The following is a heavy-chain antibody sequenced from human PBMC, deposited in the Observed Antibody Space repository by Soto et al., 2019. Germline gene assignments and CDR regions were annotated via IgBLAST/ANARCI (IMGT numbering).Heavy chain of an antibody. CDR3: AKGAVAGTPTSYYYYGMDV. Sequence: QVQLLQSGAEVKKPGSSVRVSCEASGGTFRTYAISWVRQAPGQGLEWMGEIIPIFGTGNYAQKFPGRVTITADESTTTVYRDLRSLRSEDTAVYYCAKGAVAGTPTSYYYYGMDVWGQGTTVTVSS. V-gene: IGHV1-69*12. CDR2: IIPIFGTG. D-gene: IGHD6-19*01. J-gene: IGHJ6*02. CDR1: GGTFRTYA.